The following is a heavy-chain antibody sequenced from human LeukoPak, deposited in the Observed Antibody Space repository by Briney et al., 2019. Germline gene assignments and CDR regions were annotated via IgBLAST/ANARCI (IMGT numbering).Heavy chain of an antibody. D-gene: IGHD3-3*01. V-gene: IGHV3-11*04. J-gene: IGHJ4*02. CDR1: GFTFSDYY. Sequence: GGSLRLSCAASGFTFSDYYMSWLRQAPGKGLEGVSYISSSGSTMYYADSVKGRFTISRDNAKNSLYLQMNSLRAEDTAVYYCARERQNKDFWSGGDYWGQGTLVTVSS. CDR2: ISSSGSTM. CDR3: ARERQNKDFWSGGDY.